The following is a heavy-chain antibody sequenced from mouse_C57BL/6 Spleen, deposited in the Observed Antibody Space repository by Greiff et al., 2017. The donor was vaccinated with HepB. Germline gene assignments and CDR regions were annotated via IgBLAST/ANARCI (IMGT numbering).Heavy chain of an antibody. Sequence: QVQLQQPGAELVKPGASVKLSCKASGYTFTSYWMQWVKQRPGQGLEWIGEIDPSDSYTNYNQKFKGKATLTVDTSSSTAYMQLSSLTSEDSAVYYCARTPYGGFAYWGQGTLVTVSA. V-gene: IGHV1-50*01. CDR3: ARTPYGGFAY. J-gene: IGHJ3*01. CDR1: GYTFTSYW. D-gene: IGHD1-1*01. CDR2: IDPSDSYT.